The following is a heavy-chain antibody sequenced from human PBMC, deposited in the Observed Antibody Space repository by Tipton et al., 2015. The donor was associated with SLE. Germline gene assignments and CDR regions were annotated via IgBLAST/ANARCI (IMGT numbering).Heavy chain of an antibody. CDR1: GDSINSYY. Sequence: TLSLTCSVSGDSINSYYWSWIRQTPGKGLEWIGYVSFNGITNYNPSLESRVSISLDRSRNQISLRLTSVTAADTAVYYCANYHYDATGSQSVKFWGQGALVTVSS. D-gene: IGHD3-16*01. CDR3: ANYHYDATGSQSVKF. CDR2: VSFNGIT. V-gene: IGHV4-59*01. J-gene: IGHJ4*02.